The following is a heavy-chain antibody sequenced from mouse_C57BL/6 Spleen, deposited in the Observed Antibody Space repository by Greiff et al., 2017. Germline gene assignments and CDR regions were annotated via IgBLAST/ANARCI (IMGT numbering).Heavy chain of an antibody. D-gene: IGHD1-1*01. CDR1: GYAFSSYW. V-gene: IGHV1-80*01. CDR2: IYPGDGDT. Sequence: QVQLQQSGAELVKPGASVKISCKASGYAFSSYWMNWVKQRPGKGLEWIGQIYPGDGDTNYNGKFKGKATLTADKSSSTAYMQLSSLTSEDSAVYFCARGDYYGLIDYWGQGTTLTVSS. J-gene: IGHJ2*01. CDR3: ARGDYYGLIDY.